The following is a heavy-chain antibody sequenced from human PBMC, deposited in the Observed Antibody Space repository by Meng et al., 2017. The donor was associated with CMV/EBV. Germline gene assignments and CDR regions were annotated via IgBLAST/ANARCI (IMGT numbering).Heavy chain of an antibody. Sequence: GESLKISCAASGFTFSSYAMSWVRQAPGKGLEWVSAISGSGGSTYYADPVKGRFTISRDNSKNTLYLKMNSLRAEDTAVYYCARGRGRFWSGELDYWGQGTLVTVSS. J-gene: IGHJ4*02. V-gene: IGHV3-23*01. CDR2: ISGSGGST. CDR1: GFTFSSYA. D-gene: IGHD3-3*01. CDR3: ARGRGRFWSGELDY.